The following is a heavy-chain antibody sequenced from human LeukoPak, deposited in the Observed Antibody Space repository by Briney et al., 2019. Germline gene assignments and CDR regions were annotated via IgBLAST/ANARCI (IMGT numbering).Heavy chain of an antibody. CDR1: GFTFSSYA. V-gene: IGHV3-23*01. D-gene: IGHD6-19*01. CDR3: AKRAVAGTKGVKDFDY. Sequence: GGSLRLSCAASGFTFSSYAMNWVRQAPGKGLEWVSVISGSGGSTYYADSVKGRFTTSRDNSKNTLFLQMNSLTAEDTAVYYCAKRAVAGTKGVKDFDYWGQGTLVTVSS. J-gene: IGHJ4*02. CDR2: ISGSGGST.